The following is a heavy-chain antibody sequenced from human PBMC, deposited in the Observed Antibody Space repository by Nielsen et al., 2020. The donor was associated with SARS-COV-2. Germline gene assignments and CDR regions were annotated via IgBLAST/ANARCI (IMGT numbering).Heavy chain of an antibody. CDR1: GFTFSSYS. CDR3: ARDLDIVVVPAANDGMDV. Sequence: GESLKISCAASGFTFSSYSMNWVRQAPGKGLEWVSYISSSSSTIYYADSVKGRFTISRDNAKNSLYLQMNSLRDEDTAVYYCARDLDIVVVPAANDGMDVWGRGTTVTVSS. CDR2: ISSSSSTI. J-gene: IGHJ6*02. V-gene: IGHV3-48*02. D-gene: IGHD2-2*03.